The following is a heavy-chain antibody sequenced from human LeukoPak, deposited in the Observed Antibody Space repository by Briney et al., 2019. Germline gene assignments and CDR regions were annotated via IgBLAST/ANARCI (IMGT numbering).Heavy chain of an antibody. V-gene: IGHV4-34*01. J-gene: IGHJ4*02. CDR1: GGSFSGYY. CDR2: INHSGST. Sequence: SETLSLTCAVYGGSFSGYYWSWIRQPPGKGLEWIGEINHSGSTNYNPSLKSRVTISVDTSKNQFSLKLSSVTAADTAVYYCARVWRLIADYWGQGTLVTVSS. D-gene: IGHD3-3*01. CDR3: ARVWRLIADY.